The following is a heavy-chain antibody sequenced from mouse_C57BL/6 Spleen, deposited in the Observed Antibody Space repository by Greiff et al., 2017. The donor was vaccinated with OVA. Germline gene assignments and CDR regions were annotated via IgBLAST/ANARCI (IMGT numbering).Heavy chain of an antibody. Sequence: QVQLQQPGAELVRPGTSVKLSCKASGYTFTSYWMHWVKQRPGQGLEWIGVIDPSDSYTNYTQQFKGKATLTVDTSSSTAYMQLSSLTSEDSAVYYCARWIDGSSYWYFDVGGTGTTVTVSS. V-gene: IGHV1-59*01. CDR1: GYTFTSYW. CDR3: ARWIDGSSYWYFDV. D-gene: IGHD1-1*01. J-gene: IGHJ1*03. CDR2: IDPSDSYT.